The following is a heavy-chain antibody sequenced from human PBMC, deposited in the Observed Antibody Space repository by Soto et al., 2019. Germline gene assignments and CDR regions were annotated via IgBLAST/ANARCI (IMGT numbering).Heavy chain of an antibody. V-gene: IGHV4-34*01. CDR2: INHSGST. D-gene: IGHD3-9*01. CDR1: GGSFTGYF. CDR3: ARDRPFDRGAFDI. Sequence: SETLSLTCVVYGGSFTGYFWSWIRQPPGKGLEWIGEINHSGSTNYNPSLKSRVTISVDTSKNQFSLKLSSVTAADTAVYYCARDRPFDRGAFDIWGQGTMVTVSS. J-gene: IGHJ3*02.